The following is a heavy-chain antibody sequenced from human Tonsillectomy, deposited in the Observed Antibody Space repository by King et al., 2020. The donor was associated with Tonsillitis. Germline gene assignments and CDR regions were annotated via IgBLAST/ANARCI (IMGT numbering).Heavy chain of an antibody. V-gene: IGHV3-11*01. D-gene: IGHD5-24*01. CDR2: ISSRGEII. CDR1: GFTFSDYF. Sequence: VQLVESGGGLVKPGGSLRLSCAASGFTFSDYFLSWVRQAPGKGLEWLSYISSRGEIIYYADSVKGRFTISRDNANNLLYLQMNSLRADDTAVYYCARGAVEMATTCLAYWGQGTLVTVSS. J-gene: IGHJ4*02. CDR3: ARGAVEMATTCLAY.